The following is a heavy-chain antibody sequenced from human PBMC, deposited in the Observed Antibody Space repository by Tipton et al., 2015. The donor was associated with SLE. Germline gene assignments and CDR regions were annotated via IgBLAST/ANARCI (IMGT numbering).Heavy chain of an antibody. Sequence: TLSLTCTVSGGSISNYYWSWIRQPPGKGLEWIGSIYYSGSTYYNPSLKSRVTISVDTSKNQFSLKLSSVTAADTAIYYCARRQRGYSYAPFDNWGQGTLVPVSS. D-gene: IGHD5-18*01. J-gene: IGHJ4*02. CDR3: ARRQRGYSYAPFDN. CDR2: IYYSGST. CDR1: GGSISNYY. V-gene: IGHV4-59*05.